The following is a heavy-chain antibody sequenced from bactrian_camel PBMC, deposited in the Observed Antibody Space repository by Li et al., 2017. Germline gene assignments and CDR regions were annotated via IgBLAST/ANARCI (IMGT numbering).Heavy chain of an antibody. D-gene: IGHD3*01. CDR2: INSAGSTK. J-gene: IGHJ4*01. Sequence: VQLVESGGALVQPGGSLSLSCVASGFTFSTYAMGWVRQTPGAGLEWVAAINSAGSTKYYADDVKGRFTISKDGAVNTLYPQMDSLKTEDSAIYICAAAHRPPWVEAGQVSHQLSMCTGGRGPRSPSP. CDR1: GFTFSTYA. CDR3: AAAHRPPWVEAGQVSHQLSMCT. V-gene: IGHV3S31*01.